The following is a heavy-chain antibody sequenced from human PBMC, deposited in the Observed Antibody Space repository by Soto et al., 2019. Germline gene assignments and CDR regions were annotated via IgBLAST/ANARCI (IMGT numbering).Heavy chain of an antibody. D-gene: IGHD2-8*01. CDR2: ITYNGGGT. CDR3: ARGDAYGVPRTPYDS. V-gene: IGHV3-64*01. Sequence: GGSLRLSCAASGFIFSNYAMHWVRQAPGKGLEYVSAITYNGGGTYYANSVEGRFTISRDNSQSTLFLQMGSLRPEDMGVYYCARGDAYGVPRTPYDSWGQGTLVTVSS. CDR1: GFIFSNYA. J-gene: IGHJ4*02.